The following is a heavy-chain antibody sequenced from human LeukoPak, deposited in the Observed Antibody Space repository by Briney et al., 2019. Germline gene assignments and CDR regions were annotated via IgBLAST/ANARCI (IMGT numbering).Heavy chain of an antibody. D-gene: IGHD2-21*02. V-gene: IGHV3-23*01. Sequence: GASLRLSCAASGFTFSSYAMSWVRQAPGKGLEWVSAISGSGGSTYYADSVKGRFTISRDNSKNTLYLQMNSLRAEDTAVYYCAKSYCGGDCYFLYDYCGQGTLVTVSS. CDR3: AKSYCGGDCYFLYDY. CDR1: GFTFSSYA. J-gene: IGHJ4*02. CDR2: ISGSGGST.